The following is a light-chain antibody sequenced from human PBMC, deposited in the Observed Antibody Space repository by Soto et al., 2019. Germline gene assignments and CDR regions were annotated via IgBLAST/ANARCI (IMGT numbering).Light chain of an antibody. J-gene: IGKJ5*01. CDR2: DAS. Sequence: EVAFTQSPGTLSFSPGERANLSCRASQSVSSNYLAWYQQKTGQAPRLLMYDASSRATGIPDRFSGSASDTDFTLTISRLEHEDFAVYYCQQYGSSPPITFGQGTRLEIK. CDR3: QQYGSSPPIT. CDR1: QSVSSNY. V-gene: IGKV3-20*01.